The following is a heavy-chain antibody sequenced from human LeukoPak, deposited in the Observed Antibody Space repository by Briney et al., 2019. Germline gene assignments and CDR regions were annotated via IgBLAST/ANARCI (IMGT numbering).Heavy chain of an antibody. J-gene: IGHJ4*02. Sequence: ASVKVSFKSSVYTFTSCGSNWVGQAREQGGGWMGWIRAYNGNTKYPQKLQSRVTMTSNKPTSTAQMAVSSPRSDDTAVYYGVRGGVSQTPDYWGQGTLVTVSS. V-gene: IGHV1-18*01. CDR2: IRAYNGNT. CDR3: VRGGVSQTPDY. CDR1: VYTFTSCG.